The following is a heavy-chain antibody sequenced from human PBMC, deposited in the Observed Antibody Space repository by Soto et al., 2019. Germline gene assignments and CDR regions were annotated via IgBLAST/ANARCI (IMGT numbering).Heavy chain of an antibody. D-gene: IGHD2-15*01. Sequence: GGSLRLSGAASGFTFSSYEINWVRQAPWKGLEWVSYISSSGSTIYYADSVKGRFTISRDNAKNSLYLKMNSLRAEDTAVYYCARDRYCSGGSCYSDAGYCGQGTLVTFSS. CDR3: ARDRYCSGGSCYSDAGY. J-gene: IGHJ4*02. CDR1: GFTFSSYE. V-gene: IGHV3-48*03. CDR2: ISSSGSTI.